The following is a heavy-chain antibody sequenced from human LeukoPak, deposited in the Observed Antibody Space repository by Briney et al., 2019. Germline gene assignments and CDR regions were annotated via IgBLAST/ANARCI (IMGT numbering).Heavy chain of an antibody. J-gene: IGHJ4*02. CDR3: AKGGDGYNYGSYFDY. CDR1: GFTFSSYS. CDR2: IRNDGSSE. D-gene: IGHD5-24*01. Sequence: PGGSLRLSCAASGFTFSSYSMNWVRQAPGKGLEWVAFIRNDGSSEFYKDSVKGRFTISRDNSKNTLFLQMNSLRAEDTAVYYCAKGGDGYNYGSYFDYWGQGTLVTVSS. V-gene: IGHV3-30*02.